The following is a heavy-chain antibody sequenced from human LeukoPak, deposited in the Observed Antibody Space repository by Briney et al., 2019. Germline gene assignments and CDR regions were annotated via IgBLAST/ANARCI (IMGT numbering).Heavy chain of an antibody. J-gene: IGHJ4*02. V-gene: IGHV3-30*18. D-gene: IGHD6-13*01. CDR3: AKDPHSSSWYYFDY. CDR1: GFGFSYYA. Sequence: GRSLRLSCAASGFGFSYYAMHWLRQAPAKGLEWVALISSDGSNKYYADSVKGRFTISRDNSKNTLYLQMDSLRAEDTSLYYCAKDPHSSSWYYFDYWGQGTLVTVAS. CDR2: ISSDGSNK.